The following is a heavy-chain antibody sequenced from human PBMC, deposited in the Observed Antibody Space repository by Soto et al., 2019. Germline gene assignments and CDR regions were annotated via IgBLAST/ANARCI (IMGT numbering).Heavy chain of an antibody. V-gene: IGHV1-18*01. Sequence: QVQLVQSGAELKKPGASAKVSCKASGYIFTSYGISWVRQAPGQGLEWMAWISVDSGNTNYAQNFRGRVAMTTDTSASRAHMELRSLRSDDRAVYYCARFNGSGTNYYMAVWGKGTTVIVSS. CDR3: ARFNGSGTNYYMAV. J-gene: IGHJ6*03. CDR1: GYIFTSYG. D-gene: IGHD3-10*01. CDR2: ISVDSGNT.